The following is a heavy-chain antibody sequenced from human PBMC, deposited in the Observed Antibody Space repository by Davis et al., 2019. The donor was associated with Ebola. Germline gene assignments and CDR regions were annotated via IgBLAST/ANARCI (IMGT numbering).Heavy chain of an antibody. CDR1: QFTFTKFA. CDR3: ARGGAVAPD. D-gene: IGHD4-23*01. CDR2: IWYDGSTK. Sequence: GESLKISCAASQFTFTKFAMHWVRQAPGKGLEWVAIIWYDGSTKYYADSVKGRFTVSRYNSKNTLYLQLNNLRADDTAVYFCARGGAVAPDWGPGTLVTVSS. J-gene: IGHJ4*02. V-gene: IGHV3-33*01.